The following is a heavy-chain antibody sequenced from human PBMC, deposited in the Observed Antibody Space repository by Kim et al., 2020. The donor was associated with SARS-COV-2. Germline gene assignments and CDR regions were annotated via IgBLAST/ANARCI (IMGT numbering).Heavy chain of an antibody. Sequence: GGSLRLSCAASGFTFSSYGMHWVRQAPGKGLEWVAVISYDGSNKYYADSVKGRFTISRDNSKNTLYLQMNSLRAEDTAVYYCAKDRGSRYFDWLLSGTDYWGQGTLVTVSS. CDR3: AKDRGSRYFDWLLSGTDY. CDR2: ISYDGSNK. J-gene: IGHJ4*02. CDR1: GFTFSSYG. D-gene: IGHD3-9*01. V-gene: IGHV3-30*18.